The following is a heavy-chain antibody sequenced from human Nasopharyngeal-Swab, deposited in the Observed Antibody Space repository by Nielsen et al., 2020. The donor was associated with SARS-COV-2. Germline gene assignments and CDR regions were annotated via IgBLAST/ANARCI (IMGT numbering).Heavy chain of an antibody. V-gene: IGHV4-59*12. J-gene: IGHJ6*03. CDR1: GVSISSYY. Sequence: SETLSLTCAVSGVSISSYYWSWIRQAPGKGLEWIGYIHDSGSTNYNPSLKSRVTMSVDTPKNQFSLKLTSVTAADTAVYYCARGGAGVVASPVLGLGPFYYYHFMDVWGQGTTVTVSS. CDR2: IHDSGST. D-gene: IGHD6-6*01. CDR3: ARGGAGVVASPVLGLGPFYYYHFMDV.